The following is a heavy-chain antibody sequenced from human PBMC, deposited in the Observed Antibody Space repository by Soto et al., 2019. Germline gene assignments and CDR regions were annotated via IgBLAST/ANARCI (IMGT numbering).Heavy chain of an antibody. J-gene: IGHJ5*01. CDR2: ISDDGSRT. V-gene: IGHV3-23*01. CDR3: VKGAWLDF. Sequence: EVQLLESGGGLVQPGGSLRLSCAAFGFSFSTFEMSWVRQAPGRGLEWVSFISDDGSRTYYADAVKGRFTISRDNSKHTLYLQMNSLTAEDTAVYACVKGAWLDFWGQGTLVTVSS. CDR1: GFSFSTFE.